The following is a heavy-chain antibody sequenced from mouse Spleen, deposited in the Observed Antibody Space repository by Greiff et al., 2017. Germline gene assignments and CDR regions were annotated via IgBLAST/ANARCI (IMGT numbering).Heavy chain of an antibody. Sequence: VQLQESGAELVKPGASVKMSCKASGYSFSSYWMNWVKQRPGKGLEWIGQIYPGDGDTNYNGKFKGKATLTADKSSSTAYMQLSSLTSEDSAVYFCAREKTKITAGGYFDYWGQGTTLTVSS. CDR1: GYSFSSYW. J-gene: IGHJ2*01. V-gene: IGHV1-80*01. D-gene: IGHD1-2*01. CDR2: IYPGDGDT. CDR3: AREKTKITAGGYFDY.